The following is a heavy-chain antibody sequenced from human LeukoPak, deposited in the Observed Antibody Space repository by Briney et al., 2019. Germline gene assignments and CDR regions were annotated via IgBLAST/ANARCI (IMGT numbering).Heavy chain of an antibody. D-gene: IGHD2-15*01. CDR2: INPNSGGT. J-gene: IGHJ2*01. CDR1: GYTFTGYY. V-gene: IGHV1-2*02. CDR3: ARDRGSVVAATIWYFDL. Sequence: GASVKVSCKASGYTFTGYYMHWVRQAPGQGLEWMGWINPNSGGTNYAQKFQGRVTMTRDTSISTAYMELSRLRSDDTAVYYCARDRGSVVAATIWYFDLWGRGTLVTVSS.